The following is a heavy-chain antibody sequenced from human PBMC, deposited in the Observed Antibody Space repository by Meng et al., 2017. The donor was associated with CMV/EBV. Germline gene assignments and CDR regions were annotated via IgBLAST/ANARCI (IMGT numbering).Heavy chain of an antibody. CDR2: IYSGGST. Sequence: GKSLKISCAASGFTVSSNYMSWVRQAPGKGLEWVSVIYSGGSTYYADSVKGRFTISRDNSKNTLYLQMNSLRAEDTAVYYCARDGCSSTSCYGWFDPWGQGTLVTVSS. CDR3: ARDGCSSTSCYGWFDP. D-gene: IGHD2-2*01. J-gene: IGHJ5*02. CDR1: GFTVSSNY. V-gene: IGHV3-53*01.